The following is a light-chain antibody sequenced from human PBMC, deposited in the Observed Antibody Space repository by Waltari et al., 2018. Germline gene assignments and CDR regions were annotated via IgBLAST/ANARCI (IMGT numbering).Light chain of an antibody. CDR3: CSFTSRSTWV. CDR2: DVS. V-gene: IGLV2-14*01. CDR1: RSDVGGYNY. J-gene: IGLJ3*02. Sequence: QSALTQPASVSGSPGQSITISCTGTRSDVGGYNYVSWYQQHPGKVPKLLIFDVSNRPSGVSNRFSGSKSGNTASLTISGLQAEDESDYYCCSFTSRSTWVFGGGTKLTVL.